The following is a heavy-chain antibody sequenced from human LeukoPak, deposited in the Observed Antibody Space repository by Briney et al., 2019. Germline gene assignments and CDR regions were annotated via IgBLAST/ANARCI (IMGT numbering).Heavy chain of an antibody. V-gene: IGHV1-2*02. CDR3: ARAYSSTSETQFDY. J-gene: IGHJ4*02. Sequence: ASVKVSCKASGYTFTGYYMYWVRQAPGQGLGWMGWINPNSGGTNYAQNFQGRVTMTRDTSISTAYMELSRLRSDDTAVYYCARAYSSTSETQFDYWGQGTLVTVSS. D-gene: IGHD6-13*01. CDR2: INPNSGGT. CDR1: GYTFTGYY.